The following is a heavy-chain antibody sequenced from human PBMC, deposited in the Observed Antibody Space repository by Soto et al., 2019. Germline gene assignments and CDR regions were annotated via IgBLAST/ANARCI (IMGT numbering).Heavy chain of an antibody. V-gene: IGHV4-4*02. CDR3: ARRGGGVVLTATTPFDY. Sequence: QVPLQESGPRLVRPSGTLSLTCTVSSGSISTANWWSWVRQPPGRGLEWIGEIYHSGSTNYNLSLWSRVTLSVDKSKSQFSLRLSSVTAADTAMYYCARRGGGVVLTATTPFDYWGQGTLVTVSS. CDR2: IYHSGST. J-gene: IGHJ4*02. CDR1: SGSISTANW. D-gene: IGHD2-21*02.